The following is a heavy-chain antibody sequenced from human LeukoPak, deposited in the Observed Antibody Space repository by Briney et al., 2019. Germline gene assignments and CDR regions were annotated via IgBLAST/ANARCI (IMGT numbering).Heavy chain of an antibody. J-gene: IGHJ2*01. Sequence: GGSLRLSCAASGFTFSDSAMHWVRQASGKGREWVGRIRGKSNKYASVYATSVKGRFTISRDDSKNTAFLQMNSLKTEDTAIYYCTSPKNLDWERYFDLWGRGTLVTVSS. D-gene: IGHD3/OR15-3a*01. V-gene: IGHV3-73*01. CDR2: IRGKSNKYAS. CDR1: GFTFSDSA. CDR3: TSPKNLDWERYFDL.